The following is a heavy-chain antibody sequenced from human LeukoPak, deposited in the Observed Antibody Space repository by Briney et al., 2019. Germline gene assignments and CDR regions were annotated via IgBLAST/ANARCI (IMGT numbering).Heavy chain of an antibody. Sequence: GGSLRLSCAASGFTFSSYSMNWVRQAPGKGLEWVSSISSSSSYIYYADSVKGRFTISRDNAKNSLYLQMNSLRAEDTAVYYCARDRGVVTAYDAFDIWGRGTMVTVSS. V-gene: IGHV3-21*01. J-gene: IGHJ3*02. CDR3: ARDRGVVTAYDAFDI. D-gene: IGHD2-21*02. CDR2: ISSSSSYI. CDR1: GFTFSSYS.